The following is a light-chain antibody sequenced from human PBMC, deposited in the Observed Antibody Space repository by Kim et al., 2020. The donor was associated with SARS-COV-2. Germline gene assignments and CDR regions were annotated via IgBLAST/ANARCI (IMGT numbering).Light chain of an antibody. Sequence: VSTGPTASITFSGYKLCDKYACCDQQKPGQSPVLVISQDSKRPSGIPERFSGSNSGNTATLTISGTQAMDEADYYCQAWDSSTFYVFGTGTKVTVL. J-gene: IGLJ1*01. CDR3: QAWDSSTFYV. CDR2: QDS. V-gene: IGLV3-1*01. CDR1: KLCDKY.